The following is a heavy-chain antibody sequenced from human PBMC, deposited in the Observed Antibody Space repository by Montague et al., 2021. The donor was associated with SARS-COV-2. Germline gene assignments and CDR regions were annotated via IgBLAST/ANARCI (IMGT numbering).Heavy chain of an antibody. CDR2: IYYSGST. CDR3: ARSPEPMIILIITSLNWYFDL. D-gene: IGHD3-22*01. CDR1: GGSISSGGYY. V-gene: IGHV4-31*03. J-gene: IGHJ2*01. Sequence: TLSLTCTVSGGSISSGGYYWSWIRQPPGKGLEWIGYIYYSGSTYYNPSLKSRVTISVDKSKNQFSLKMSSVTAADTAVYYCARSPEPMIILIITSLNWYFDLWGRGTLVTVSS.